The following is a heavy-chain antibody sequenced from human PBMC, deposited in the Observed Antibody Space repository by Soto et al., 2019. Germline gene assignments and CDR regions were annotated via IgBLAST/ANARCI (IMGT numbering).Heavy chain of an antibody. V-gene: IGHV4-61*01. CDR3: ARGGRRYSSSWYCFDY. J-gene: IGHJ4*02. Sequence: SETLSLTCTVSGGSVSSGSYYWRWIRQPPGKGREWIGYIYYSGSTNYNPSLKSRVTISVDTSKNQFSLKLSSVTAEDTAVYYCARGGRRYSSSWYCFDYWGQGTLVTVCS. CDR2: IYYSGST. D-gene: IGHD6-13*01. CDR1: GGSVSSGSYY.